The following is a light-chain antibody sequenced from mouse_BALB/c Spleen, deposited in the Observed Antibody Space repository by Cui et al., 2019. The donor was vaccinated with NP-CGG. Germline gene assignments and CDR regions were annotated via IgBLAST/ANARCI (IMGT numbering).Light chain of an antibody. CDR2: GTN. J-gene: IGLJ1*01. Sequence: QSVVTQDCALTTSPGETVTLTCRSSTGAVTTSNYANWVQEKPDHLFTGLIGGTNNRAPGVPARFSGSLIGDKAALTITGAQTEDEAIYFCALWYSNHWVFGGGTKLTAL. V-gene: IGLV1*01. CDR1: TGAVTTSNY. CDR3: ALWYSNHWV.